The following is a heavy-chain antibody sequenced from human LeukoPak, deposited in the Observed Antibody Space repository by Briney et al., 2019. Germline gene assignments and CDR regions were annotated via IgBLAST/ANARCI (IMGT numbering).Heavy chain of an antibody. CDR2: INPNSGGT. Sequence: ASVKVSCKASGYTFTGYYMHWVRQAPGQGLEWMGWINPNSGGTNYAQKFQGRVTMTRDTSISTAYMELSSLRSEDTAVYYCAALGYGPSPWGTNWGQGTLVTVSS. V-gene: IGHV1-2*02. CDR1: GYTFTGYY. J-gene: IGHJ4*02. D-gene: IGHD5-12*01. CDR3: AALGYGPSPWGTN.